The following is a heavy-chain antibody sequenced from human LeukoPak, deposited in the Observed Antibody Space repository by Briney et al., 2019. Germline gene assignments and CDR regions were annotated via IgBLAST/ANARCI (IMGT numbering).Heavy chain of an antibody. Sequence: SGTLSLTCTVSGGSISSSSYYWGWIRQPPGKGLEWIGEINHSGSTNYNPSLKSRVTISVDTSKNQFSLKLSSVTAADTAVYYCARGRRWFDPWGQGTLVTVSS. J-gene: IGHJ5*02. V-gene: IGHV4-39*07. CDR2: INHSGST. CDR3: ARGRRWFDP. CDR1: GGSISSSSYY.